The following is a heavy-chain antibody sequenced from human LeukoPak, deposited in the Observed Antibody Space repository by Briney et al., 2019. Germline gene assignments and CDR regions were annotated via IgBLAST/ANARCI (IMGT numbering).Heavy chain of an antibody. CDR3: ARVMTAITNWFDP. V-gene: IGHV3-66*01. CDR2: IFSDGST. Sequence: GGSLRLSCAASGFTVSSNCVSWVRQAPGMGLEWVSVIFSDGSTYYADSVKGRFTISRDNSKNTLYLQMNNLRAEDTAVYYCARVMTAITNWFDPWGQGTLVTVSS. D-gene: IGHD2-21*02. CDR1: GFTVSSNC. J-gene: IGHJ5*02.